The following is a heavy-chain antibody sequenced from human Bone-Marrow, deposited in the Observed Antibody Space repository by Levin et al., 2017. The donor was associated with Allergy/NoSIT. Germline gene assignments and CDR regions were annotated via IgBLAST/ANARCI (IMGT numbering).Heavy chain of an antibody. D-gene: IGHD1-14*01. CDR2: VFSVGNT. Sequence: SETLSLTCTVSDASITDSAYYWGWVRRPPGKGLEWIGTVFSVGNTNYNPSLRGRVTMSVDTSRSQFSLQLSSVTAADTATYYCAGGSTNWDITLYNWFQSWGQGTLVTVSS. CDR1: DASITDSAYY. V-gene: IGHV4-39*01. CDR3: AGGSTNWDITLYNWFQS. J-gene: IGHJ5*01.